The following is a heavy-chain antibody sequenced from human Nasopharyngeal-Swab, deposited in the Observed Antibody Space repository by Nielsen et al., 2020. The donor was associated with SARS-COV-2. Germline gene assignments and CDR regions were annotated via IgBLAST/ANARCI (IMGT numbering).Heavy chain of an antibody. D-gene: IGHD3-9*01. J-gene: IGHJ4*02. Sequence: GESLKISCAASGFTFTDYVMNWVRQAPGKGLEWGSSISTTSDYIYYADSVKGRFTISRDNARNSLHLQMHSLRAEDTAVYYCVRDGYFDWSFGYWGQGTLVTVSS. CDR2: ISTTSDYI. CDR1: GFTFTDYV. CDR3: VRDGYFDWSFGY. V-gene: IGHV3-21*01.